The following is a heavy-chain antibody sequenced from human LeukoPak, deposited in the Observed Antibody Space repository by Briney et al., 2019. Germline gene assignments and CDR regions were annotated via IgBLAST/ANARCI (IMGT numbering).Heavy chain of an antibody. CDR2: IGSSGTII. CDR3: ARGDSSGHDASDI. D-gene: IGHD3-22*01. Sequence: PGGSLRLSCAASGFTFSDYYMSWIRQAPGRGLEWISYIGSSGTIIYYADSVKGRFTISRDNAKNSLYLQMNSLRAEDTAVYYCARGDSSGHDASDIWGQGTMVTVSS. J-gene: IGHJ3*02. V-gene: IGHV3-11*01. CDR1: GFTFSDYY.